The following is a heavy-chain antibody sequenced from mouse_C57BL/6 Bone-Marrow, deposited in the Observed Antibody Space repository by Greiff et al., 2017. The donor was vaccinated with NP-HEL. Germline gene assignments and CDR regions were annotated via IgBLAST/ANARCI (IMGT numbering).Heavy chain of an antibody. J-gene: IGHJ4*01. V-gene: IGHV10-1*01. D-gene: IGHD1-1*01. CDR1: GFSFNTYA. CDR2: IRSKSNNYAT. Sequence: DAGGGLVQPKGSLKLSCAASGFSFNTYAMNWVRQAPGKGLEWVARIRSKSNNYATYYADSVKDRFTISRDDSESMLYLQMNNLKTEDTAMYYCVRWVVATNAMDYWGQGTSVTVSS. CDR3: VRWVVATNAMDY.